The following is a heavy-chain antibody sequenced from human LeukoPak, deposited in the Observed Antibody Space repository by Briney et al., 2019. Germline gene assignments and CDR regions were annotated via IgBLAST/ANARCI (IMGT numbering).Heavy chain of an antibody. V-gene: IGHV3-30-3*01. Sequence: GGSLRLSCAASGFTFSTYALHWVRQAPGKGLEWVAVISNDGTNKYYADSVKGRFTISRDNAKNSLYLQMNSLRADDTAVYHCARQETSSYNGAFDIWGQGTMVTVSS. J-gene: IGHJ3*02. CDR2: ISNDGTNK. D-gene: IGHD1-26*01. CDR3: ARQETSSYNGAFDI. CDR1: GFTFSTYA.